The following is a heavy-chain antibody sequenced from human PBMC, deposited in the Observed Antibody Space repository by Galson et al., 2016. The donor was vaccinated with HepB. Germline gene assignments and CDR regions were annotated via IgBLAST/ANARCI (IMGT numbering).Heavy chain of an antibody. CDR1: GFTFSEYY. V-gene: IGHV3-11*05. CDR2: ISSRRGYT. D-gene: IGHD3-10*01. Sequence: SLRLSCAASGFTFSEYYMSWVRQAPGKGLECVSYISSRRGYTHYAESVKGRFTISRDNAKNTLYLDMNSLSSADTAVYFCARAPMLRGVIMTTPFDYWGQGTLVTVSS. CDR3: ARAPMLRGVIMTTPFDY. J-gene: IGHJ4*02.